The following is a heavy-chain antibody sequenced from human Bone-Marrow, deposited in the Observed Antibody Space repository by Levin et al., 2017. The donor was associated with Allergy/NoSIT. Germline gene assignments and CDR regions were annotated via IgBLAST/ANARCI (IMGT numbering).Heavy chain of an antibody. CDR1: GYTFTGYY. CDR3: TRGISMVRGDPDDAFLM. D-gene: IGHD3-10*01. Sequence: ASVKVSCKASGYTFTGYYMHWVRQAPGQGLEWMGWINPNSGGTNYAQRFQGRVTMTRDSFIRTAYMELSRLRSDDTAVYYCTRGISMVRGDPDDAFLMWGQGTTVTVSS. J-gene: IGHJ3*02. CDR2: INPNSGGT. V-gene: IGHV1-2*02.